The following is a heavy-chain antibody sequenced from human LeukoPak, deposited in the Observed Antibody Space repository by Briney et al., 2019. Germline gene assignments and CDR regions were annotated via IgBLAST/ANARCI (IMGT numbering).Heavy chain of an antibody. CDR3: ASPMYYYDSSGYYASC. Sequence: GGSLRLSCAASGFTFSSYWMSWVRQAPGKGLEWVANIKQDGSEKYYVDSVKGRFTISRDNAKNSLYLQMNSLRADDTAVYYCASPMYYYDSSGYYASCWGQGTLVTVSS. CDR2: IKQDGSEK. D-gene: IGHD3-22*01. V-gene: IGHV3-7*01. J-gene: IGHJ4*02. CDR1: GFTFSSYW.